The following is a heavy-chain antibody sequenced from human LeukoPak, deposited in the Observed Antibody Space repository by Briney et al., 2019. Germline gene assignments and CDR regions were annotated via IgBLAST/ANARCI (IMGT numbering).Heavy chain of an antibody. Sequence: GASVKVSCRASGGTFSSYAISWVRQAPGQGLEWMGGIIPIFGTANYAQKFQGRVTITADESTSTAYMELSSLRSEDTAVYYCAVEGFGESLPKYWGQGTLVTVSS. CDR1: GGTFSSYA. CDR2: IIPIFGTA. D-gene: IGHD3-10*01. CDR3: AVEGFGESLPKY. J-gene: IGHJ4*02. V-gene: IGHV1-69*13.